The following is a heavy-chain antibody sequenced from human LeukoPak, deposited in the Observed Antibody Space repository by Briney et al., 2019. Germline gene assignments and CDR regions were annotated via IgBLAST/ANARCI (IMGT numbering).Heavy chain of an antibody. CDR2: IGSDGDST. D-gene: IGHD6-13*01. CDR3: ARDMAAAGTLPYYYGMDV. J-gene: IGHJ6*02. Sequence: GGSLRLSCSASGFTFSSLGMHWVRQAPGKGLEHVSTIGSDGDSTYYADSVKDRFTISRDNSKNALYLQMTSLRPEDSAVYYCARDMAAAGTLPYYYGMDVWGQGTTVTVSS. V-gene: IGHV3-64D*06. CDR1: GFTFSSLG.